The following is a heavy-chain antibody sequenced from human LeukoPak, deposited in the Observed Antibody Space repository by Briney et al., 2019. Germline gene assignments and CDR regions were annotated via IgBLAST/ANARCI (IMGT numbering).Heavy chain of an antibody. Sequence: SETLSLTCTASGGTISSGDYYWSWIRQPPGKGLEWIGYIAYIALTSYSPSLKSRVTISVDTSRNQFSLKLNSVTAADSAVYYCARDRSGYDHLDYWGQGTLVTVSS. CDR3: ARDRSGYDHLDY. J-gene: IGHJ4*02. CDR1: GGTISSGDYY. V-gene: IGHV4-30-4*01. D-gene: IGHD5-12*01. CDR2: IAYIALT.